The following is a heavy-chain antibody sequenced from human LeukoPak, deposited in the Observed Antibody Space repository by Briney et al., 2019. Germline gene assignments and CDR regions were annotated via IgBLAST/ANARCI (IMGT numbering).Heavy chain of an antibody. D-gene: IGHD2-2*02. Sequence: GGSLRLSCVVSGLTFSNVWMSWVRQAPGKGLEWVGRIKSKTHGGTTDYAAPVYGRFSVSRDDSKNTLYLQMNSLQTEDTAVYYCTTFSDCSTSVCYNNYWGQGTLVTVSS. CDR2: IKSKTHGGTT. J-gene: IGHJ4*02. CDR1: GLTFSNVW. V-gene: IGHV3-15*01. CDR3: TTFSDCSTSVCYNNY.